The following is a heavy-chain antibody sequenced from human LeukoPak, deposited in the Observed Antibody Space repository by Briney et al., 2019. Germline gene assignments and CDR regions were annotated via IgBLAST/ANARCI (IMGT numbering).Heavy chain of an antibody. D-gene: IGHD3-10*01. CDR2: FDPEDGET. Sequence: ASVKVSCKVSGYTLTELSMHWVRQAPGKGLEWMGGFDPEDGETIYAQKFQGRVTITADESTSTAYMELSSLRSEDTAVYYCARVHYGSGSYYSHLDYWGQGTLVTVSS. CDR3: ARVHYGSGSYYSHLDY. V-gene: IGHV1-24*01. J-gene: IGHJ4*02. CDR1: GYTLTELS.